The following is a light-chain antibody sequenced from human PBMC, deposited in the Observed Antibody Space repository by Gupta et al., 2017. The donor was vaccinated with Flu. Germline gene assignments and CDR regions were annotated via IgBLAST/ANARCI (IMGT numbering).Light chain of an antibody. V-gene: IGKV3-15*01. CDR1: QSVSRN. CDR3: QHYNNWPPES. J-gene: IGKJ2*03. CDR2: RSS. Sequence: EIVMTQSPVTLPVPPGKRVTPSCRASQSVSRNVAWYQQKPGQAPRLLIYRSSTRANGLPDRFIGSGSGAEFTLTISSLQSEDFALYYCQHYNNWPPESFGQGTKLEIK.